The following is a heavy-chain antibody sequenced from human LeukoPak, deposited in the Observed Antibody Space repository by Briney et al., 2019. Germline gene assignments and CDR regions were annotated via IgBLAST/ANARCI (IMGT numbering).Heavy chain of an antibody. D-gene: IGHD3-10*01. CDR1: GYTFTSYD. CDR3: ARGYYYGSGSLIKGRYYFDY. Sequence: ASVKVSCKASGYTFTSYDINWVRQATGQGLEWMGWMNPNSGNTGYAQKFQGRVTMTRNTSISTAYMELSSLRSEDTAVYYCARGYYYGSGSLIKGRYYFDYWGQGTLVTVSS. J-gene: IGHJ4*02. CDR2: MNPNSGNT. V-gene: IGHV1-8*01.